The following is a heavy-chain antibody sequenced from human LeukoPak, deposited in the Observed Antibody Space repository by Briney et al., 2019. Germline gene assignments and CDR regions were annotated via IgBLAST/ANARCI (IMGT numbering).Heavy chain of an antibody. J-gene: IGHJ4*02. V-gene: IGHV3-21*01. D-gene: IGHD3/OR15-3a*01. CDR3: AAGIFGLDHDY. CDR1: GFTFSSNS. Sequence: GGSLRLSCAASGFTFSSNSMNWVRQAPGKGLEWVSSISGGSSYIFYSESLKGRFTISRDNAKNSLFLQMNSLRAEDTAVYYCAAGIFGLDHDYWGQGTLVTVSS. CDR2: ISGGSSYI.